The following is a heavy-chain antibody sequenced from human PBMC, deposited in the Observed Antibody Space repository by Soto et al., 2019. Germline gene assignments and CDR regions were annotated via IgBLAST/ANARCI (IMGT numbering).Heavy chain of an antibody. J-gene: IGHJ1*01. V-gene: IGHV3-9*01. CDR1: GFTFDDYA. CDR3: AKDFYGDYAYFQH. Sequence: EVQLVESGGGLVQPGRSLRLSCAASGFTFDDYAMHWVRQATGKGLEWVSGISWNSGSIGYADSVKGRFTISRDNAKNSLYLQMNSLRAEDTALYYCAKDFYGDYAYFQHWGQGTLVTVSS. CDR2: ISWNSGSI. D-gene: IGHD4-17*01.